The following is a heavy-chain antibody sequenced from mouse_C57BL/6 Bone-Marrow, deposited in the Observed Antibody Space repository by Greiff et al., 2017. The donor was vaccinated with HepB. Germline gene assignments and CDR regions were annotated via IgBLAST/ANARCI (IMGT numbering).Heavy chain of an antibody. CDR3: AESGTGDFDY. J-gene: IGHJ2*01. CDR2: INPSSGYT. V-gene: IGHV1-7*01. D-gene: IGHD1-3*01. CDR1: GYTFTSYW. Sequence: VQLQQSGAELAKPGASVKLSCKASGYTFTSYWMHWVKQRPGQGLEWIGYINPSSGYTKYNQKFKDKATLTADKSSSTAYMQLCTLTYEDSAVCSCAESGTGDFDYWGQGTTLTVSS.